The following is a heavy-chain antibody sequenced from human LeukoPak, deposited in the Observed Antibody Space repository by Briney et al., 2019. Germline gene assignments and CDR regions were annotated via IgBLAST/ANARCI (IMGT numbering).Heavy chain of an antibody. J-gene: IGHJ4*02. CDR3: AKDSRRDWLLDS. D-gene: IGHD3/OR15-3a*01. CDR2: INRNGGST. CDR1: GFTFTDYA. Sequence: GGSLRLSCAASGFTFTDYAMHWVRQAPGKGLEWVSLINRNGGSTYYADSVKGRFTASRDNSKDSLYLQMNSLRTEDTAFYYCAKDSRRDWLLDSWGQGALVTVSS. V-gene: IGHV3-43*02.